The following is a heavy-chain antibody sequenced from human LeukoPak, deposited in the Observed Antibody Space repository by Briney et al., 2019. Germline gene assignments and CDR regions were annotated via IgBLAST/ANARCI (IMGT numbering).Heavy chain of an antibody. CDR2: IYYSGST. CDR1: GGSISSYY. D-gene: IGHD1-14*01. Sequence: SETLSLTCTVSGGSISSYYWSWIRQPPGKGLEWIGYIYYSGSTYYNPSLKSRVTISVDRSKNQFSLKLSSVTAAGTAVYYCARGGADSEDAFDIWGQGTMVTVSS. J-gene: IGHJ3*02. CDR3: ARGGADSEDAFDI. V-gene: IGHV4-59*12.